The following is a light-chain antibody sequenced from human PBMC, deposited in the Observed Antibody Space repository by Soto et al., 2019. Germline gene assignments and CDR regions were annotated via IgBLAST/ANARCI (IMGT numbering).Light chain of an antibody. CDR3: QQRSRWPRGT. Sequence: VLTQSPATLSLSPGESATLSCRASQNVGNNLAWYQQKSGQAPRLLIYAASDRATGVPARFSGGMSGTDFTLTISSLEPEDFATYSCQQRSRWPRGTFGRGT. CDR1: QNVGNN. V-gene: IGKV3-11*01. CDR2: AAS. J-gene: IGKJ2*02.